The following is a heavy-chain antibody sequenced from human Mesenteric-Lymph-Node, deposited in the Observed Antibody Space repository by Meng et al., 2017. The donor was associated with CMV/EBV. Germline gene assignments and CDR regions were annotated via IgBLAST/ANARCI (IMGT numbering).Heavy chain of an antibody. CDR3: VGNMVRGAPYYFDY. J-gene: IGHJ4*02. CDR2: MNPNSGNT. D-gene: IGHD3-10*01. Sequence: DNNWVRQATGTGLEWMGWMNPNSGNTGYAQKFQSRVTMTRNTSISTAYMGLSSLRSEDTAVYYCVGNMVRGAPYYFDYWGQGTLVTVSS. CDR1: D. V-gene: IGHV1-8*01.